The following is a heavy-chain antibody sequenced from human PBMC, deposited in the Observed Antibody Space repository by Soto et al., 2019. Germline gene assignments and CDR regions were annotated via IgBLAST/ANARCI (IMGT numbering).Heavy chain of an antibody. Sequence: GGSLRLSCAASGFTFSSYGMHWVRQAPGKGLEWVAVIWDDGSNKYYADSVKGRFTISRDNSKNTLYLQMNSLRAEDTAVYYCAREYQGLKYYYYGMDVWGQGTTVTVSS. CDR1: GFTFSSYG. J-gene: IGHJ6*02. CDR3: AREYQGLKYYYYGMDV. CDR2: IWDDGSNK. D-gene: IGHD3-22*01. V-gene: IGHV3-33*01.